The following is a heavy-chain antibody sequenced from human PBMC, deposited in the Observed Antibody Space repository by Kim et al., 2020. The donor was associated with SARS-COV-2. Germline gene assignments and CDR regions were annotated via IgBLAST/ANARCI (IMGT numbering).Heavy chain of an antibody. CDR3: ARNTTDY. D-gene: IGHD1-1*01. Sequence: QSGSTKYNPSHKSRVTISVDTAKNQFSLKLSSVTAADTAVYYCARNTTDYWGQGTLVTVSS. CDR2: QSGST. V-gene: IGHV4-34*01. J-gene: IGHJ4*02.